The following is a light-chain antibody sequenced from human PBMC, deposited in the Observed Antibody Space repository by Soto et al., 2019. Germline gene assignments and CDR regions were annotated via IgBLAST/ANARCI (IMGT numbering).Light chain of an antibody. Sequence: EIVLTQSPGTLSLSPGERATLSCRASQSVSSSFLAWYQQKPGQAPRLLLYGASRRAPGIPDTFSASGSGTDFTLTISRLEPEDFAVYYCQQYGSSSLSFGGGTKMEI. CDR2: GAS. CDR1: QSVSSSF. CDR3: QQYGSSSLS. V-gene: IGKV3-20*01. J-gene: IGKJ4*01.